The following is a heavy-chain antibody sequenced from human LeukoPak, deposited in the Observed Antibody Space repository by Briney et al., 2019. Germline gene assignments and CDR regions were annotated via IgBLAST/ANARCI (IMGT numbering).Heavy chain of an antibody. V-gene: IGHV3-23*01. CDR3: GKENIGSHGYYFDY. J-gene: IGHJ4*02. Sequence: GGSLRLSCAAAGFTFNNYAMGGVRQARGKGLEWVSSMSDNGDSTYYAGSVKGRSTISNDTSKNPLYLQTNSLTAEDTAIFYCGKENIGSHGYYFDYWGQGTLVTVSS. CDR2: MSDNGDST. CDR1: GFTFNNYA. D-gene: IGHD1-26*01.